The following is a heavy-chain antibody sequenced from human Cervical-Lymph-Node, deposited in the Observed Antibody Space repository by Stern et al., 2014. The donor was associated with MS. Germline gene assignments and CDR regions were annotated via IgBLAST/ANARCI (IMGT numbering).Heavy chain of an antibody. Sequence: VQLVQSGGGLVKPGGSLRLSCAASGFTFSSYSMNWVRQAPGKGLEWVSSISSSSSYIYYADSVKGRFTISRDNAKSSLYLQMNSLRAEDTAVYYCARDHPLQYQLLTEYYYYYGMDVWGQGTTVTVSS. J-gene: IGHJ6*02. CDR3: ARDHPLQYQLLTEYYYYYGMDV. D-gene: IGHD2-2*01. CDR2: ISSSSSYI. CDR1: GFTFSSYS. V-gene: IGHV3-21*01.